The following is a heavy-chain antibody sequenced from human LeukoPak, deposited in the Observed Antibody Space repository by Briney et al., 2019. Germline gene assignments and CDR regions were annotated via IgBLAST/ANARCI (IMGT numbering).Heavy chain of an antibody. CDR3: ARAISSIAAFDY. V-gene: IGHV1-69*13. J-gene: IGHJ4*02. D-gene: IGHD6-6*01. Sequence: ASVKVSCKASGGTFSSYAISWVRQAPGQGLEWMGGIIPIFGTANYAQKFQGRVTITADESTSTAYMELSSLRSEDTAVYYCARAISSIAAFDYWGQGTLVTVSS. CDR2: IIPIFGTA. CDR1: GGTFSSYA.